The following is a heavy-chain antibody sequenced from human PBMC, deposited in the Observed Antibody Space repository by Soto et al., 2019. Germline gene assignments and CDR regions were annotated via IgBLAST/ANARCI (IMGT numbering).Heavy chain of an antibody. CDR2: LSDSGGSI. CDR3: AKVSSSWYAGFFDL. Sequence: GGSLRLSCTASGFTFSSHAMTWVRQAPWKGLEWVSGLSDSGGSIYYADSVKGRFTIFRDNSMNTLYLQMNTLRAEDTAVYYCAKVSSSWYAGFFDLWRHGPLLTVSS. CDR1: GFTFSSHA. V-gene: IGHV3-23*01. J-gene: IGHJ4*01. D-gene: IGHD6-13*01.